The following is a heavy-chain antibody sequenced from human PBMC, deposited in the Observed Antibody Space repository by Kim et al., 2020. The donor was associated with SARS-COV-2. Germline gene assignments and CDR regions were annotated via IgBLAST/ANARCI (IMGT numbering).Heavy chain of an antibody. CDR1: GGSMNSSGHY. Sequence: SETLSLTCSVSGGSMNSSGHYWAWIRQPPGKGLEWIGTLFYTGSTDCEPSLKSRVTISIDTSKNQFSLKLTSVTAADPAMYSCSRLSRRAVQTGYTKVWG. D-gene: IGHD3-9*01. V-gene: IGHV4-39*01. CDR2: LFYTGST. CDR3: SRLSRRAVQTGYTKV. J-gene: IGHJ3*01.